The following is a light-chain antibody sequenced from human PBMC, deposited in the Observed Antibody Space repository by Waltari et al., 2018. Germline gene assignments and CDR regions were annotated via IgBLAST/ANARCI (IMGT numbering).Light chain of an antibody. CDR3: QSYDSSLSGSRV. V-gene: IGLV1-40*01. J-gene: IGLJ3*02. CDR1: SSNIGADYD. Sequence: QSVLTQPPSVSGAPGQRVTISCTGSSSNIGADYDVHWYQQLPGTAPKLLLYANSNRPSGVPDRFSGSKSGTSASLAITGLQAEDEADYYCQSYDSSLSGSRVFGGGTKLTVL. CDR2: ANS.